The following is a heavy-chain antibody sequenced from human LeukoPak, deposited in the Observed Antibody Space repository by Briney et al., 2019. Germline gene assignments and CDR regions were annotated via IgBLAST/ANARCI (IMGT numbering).Heavy chain of an antibody. CDR3: ANLIFGVITNFDY. CDR1: GFTFSSYA. D-gene: IGHD3-3*01. CDR2: LSGSGGTA. V-gene: IGHV3-23*01. J-gene: IGHJ4*02. Sequence: PGGSLRLSCAASGFTFSSYAMSWVRQAPGEGLEWVSALSGSGGTAYYADSVKGRFTISRDNSKNMLYLQMNSLRAEDTAVYYCANLIFGVITNFDYWGQGTLVTVSS.